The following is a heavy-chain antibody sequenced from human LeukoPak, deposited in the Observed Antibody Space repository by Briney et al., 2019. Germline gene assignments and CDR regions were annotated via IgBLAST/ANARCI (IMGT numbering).Heavy chain of an antibody. CDR2: VYHRGTT. Sequence: SETLSLTCTVSGYSLTSGFYWAWIRQTPEKGLEWIGSVYHRGTTNHNPSLKSRVTISVDTSKNQFSLKLSSVTAADTAVYYCARNMVRGVITYYYYGMDVWGQGTTVTVSS. CDR3: ARNMVRGVITYYYYGMDV. V-gene: IGHV4-38-2*02. CDR1: GYSLTSGFY. D-gene: IGHD3-10*01. J-gene: IGHJ6*02.